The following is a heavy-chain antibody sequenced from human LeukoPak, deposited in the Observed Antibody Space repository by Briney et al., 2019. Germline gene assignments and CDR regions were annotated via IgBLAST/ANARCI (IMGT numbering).Heavy chain of an antibody. D-gene: IGHD4-23*01. Sequence: GASVKVSCKASGYTFTSYYMHWVRQAPGQGLEWMGIINPSGGSTSYAQKFQGRVTMTRDTSTSTVYMELSSLRSEDTAVYYCVRVYYGGNSPYYHYGMDVWGQGTTVTVSS. CDR3: VRVYYGGNSPYYHYGMDV. J-gene: IGHJ6*02. V-gene: IGHV1-46*01. CDR2: INPSGGST. CDR1: GYTFTSYY.